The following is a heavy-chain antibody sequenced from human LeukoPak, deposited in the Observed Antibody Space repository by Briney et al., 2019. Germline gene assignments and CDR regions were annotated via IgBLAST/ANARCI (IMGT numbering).Heavy chain of an antibody. D-gene: IGHD1-7*01. J-gene: IGHJ4*02. CDR1: GDSISGYY. CDR2: IYYSGTT. V-gene: IGHV4-59*01. Sequence: SETLSLTCTVSGDSISGYYWSWIRQPPGKGLEWIGYIYYSGTTNYNPSLNSRVTISVDTSKNEASLKLSSVTAADTAVYYCARPRYNWNYYFDYWGQGTLVTVSS. CDR3: ARPRYNWNYYFDY.